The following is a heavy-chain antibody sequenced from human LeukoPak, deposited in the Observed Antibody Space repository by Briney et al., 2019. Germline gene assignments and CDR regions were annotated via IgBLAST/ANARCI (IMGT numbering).Heavy chain of an antibody. J-gene: IGHJ4*02. Sequence: PGGSLRLSCAASGFTFSTCGMTWVRQAPGKGVEWVAKIKQDGREKYYVDSVKGRFTISRDNAKSSLYLQMNSLRAEDTAVYYCAKSLVVVNDPPDYWGQGTLVTVSS. CDR3: AKSLVVVNDPPDY. V-gene: IGHV3-7*01. CDR2: IKQDGREK. CDR1: GFTFSTCG. D-gene: IGHD2-21*01.